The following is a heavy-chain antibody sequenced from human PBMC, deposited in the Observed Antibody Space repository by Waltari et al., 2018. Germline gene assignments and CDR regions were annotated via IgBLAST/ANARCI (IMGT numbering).Heavy chain of an antibody. CDR3: ARDRGRGIYLDS. CDR2: VQRSGRT. D-gene: IGHD2-15*01. Sequence: QLQLQESGPGLVKPSGTLSLTCAVSRDSMSNTDWWSGVRQSPGKGLEWIGQVQRSGRTNYPPSFASRVTVSVDTSTNQFSLKVTSATAADTAVYFCARDRGRGIYLDSWGRGILVTVSP. J-gene: IGHJ4*02. CDR1: RDSMSNTDW. V-gene: IGHV4-4*02.